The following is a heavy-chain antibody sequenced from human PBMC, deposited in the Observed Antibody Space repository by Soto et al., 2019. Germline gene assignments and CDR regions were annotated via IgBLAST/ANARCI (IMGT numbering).Heavy chain of an antibody. V-gene: IGHV3-33*03. CDR3: GSNMDYEYYAMDV. CDR2: IWYDGSNT. CDR1: GFTFSYYG. J-gene: IGHJ6*02. Sequence: GVSLRLSFAASGFTFSYYGMRWVRQAPGKGLEWVAVIWYDGSNTYYADSVKGRFTISRDNSKNILYLQMNSLIAEDTAAYYCGSNMDYEYYAMDVWGQGTTVTVSS. D-gene: IGHD3-16*01.